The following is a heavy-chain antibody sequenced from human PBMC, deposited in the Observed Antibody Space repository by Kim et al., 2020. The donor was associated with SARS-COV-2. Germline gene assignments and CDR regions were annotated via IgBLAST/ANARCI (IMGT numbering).Heavy chain of an antibody. V-gene: IGHV3-30-3*01. J-gene: IGHJ4*02. Sequence: GGSLRLSCAASGFTFSSYAMHWVRQAPGKGLEWVAVISYDGSNKYYADSVKGRFTISRDNSKNTLYLQMNSLRAEDTAVYYCARDGDYGQNGDYFDYWGQGTLVTVSS. CDR1: GFTFSSYA. CDR3: ARDGDYGQNGDYFDY. D-gene: IGHD4-17*01. CDR2: ISYDGSNK.